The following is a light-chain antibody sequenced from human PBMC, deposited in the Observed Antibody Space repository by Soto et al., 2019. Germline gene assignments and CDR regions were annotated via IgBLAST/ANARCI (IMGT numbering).Light chain of an antibody. Sequence: DIPMTQSPSTLSASVGDRVTITCRASQSISSWLAWYQRKPGKAPKLLIYDASGLESGVPSRFSGSGSGTEFTLTISSLQPDDFATYYCQQYNSYPCTFGQGTKLEIK. CDR2: DAS. CDR1: QSISSW. J-gene: IGKJ2*02. CDR3: QQYNSYPCT. V-gene: IGKV1-5*01.